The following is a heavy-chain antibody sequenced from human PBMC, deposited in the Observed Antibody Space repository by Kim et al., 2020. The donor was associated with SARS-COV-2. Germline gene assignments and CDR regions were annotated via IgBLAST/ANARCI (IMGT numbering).Heavy chain of an antibody. CDR2: FIPIFGTA. J-gene: IGHJ4*02. Sequence: SVKVSCKASGGTFSSYTISWVRQAPGQRLEWMGGFIPIFGTANYAQQFQGRVTITADDTTSTAYMELSSLRSEDTAVYYYSRSSLNGMYYFDYWRQGTL. CDR3: SRSSLNGMYYFDY. V-gene: IGHV1-69*13. D-gene: IGHD1-20*01. CDR1: GGTFSSYT.